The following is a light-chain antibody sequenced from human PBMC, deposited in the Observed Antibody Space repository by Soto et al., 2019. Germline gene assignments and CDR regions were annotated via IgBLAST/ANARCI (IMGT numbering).Light chain of an antibody. V-gene: IGLV2-23*02. J-gene: IGLJ1*01. CDR1: STDIGTYSR. CDR3: QSYDRSLRTYV. Sequence: QSVLTQPASVSGSPGQSITISCTGTSTDIGTYSRVSWYLQYPGKAPKLMIYDVTKRPSGVSNRFSGSRSGSTASLTISGLQAEDEANYYCQSYDRSLRTYVFGTATKLTVL. CDR2: DVT.